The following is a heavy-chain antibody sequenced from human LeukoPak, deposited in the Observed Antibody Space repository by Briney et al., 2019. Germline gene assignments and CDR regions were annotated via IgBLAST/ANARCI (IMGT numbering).Heavy chain of an antibody. Sequence: SETLSLTCTVSGGSISSGDYYWSWIRQPPGKGLEWIGYIYYSGSTYYNPSLKSRVTISVDTSKNQFSLKLSSVTAADTAVYYCARDSYFGSGSYYQYWFDPWGQGTLVTVSS. CDR2: IYYSGST. V-gene: IGHV4-30-4*01. D-gene: IGHD3-10*01. CDR3: ARDSYFGSGSYYQYWFDP. CDR1: GGSISSGDYY. J-gene: IGHJ5*02.